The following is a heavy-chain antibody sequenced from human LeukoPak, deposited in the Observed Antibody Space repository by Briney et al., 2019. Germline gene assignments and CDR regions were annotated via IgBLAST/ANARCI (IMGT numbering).Heavy chain of an antibody. CDR2: ISGSGGST. D-gene: IGHD2-15*01. Sequence: PGGSLRLSCAASGFTFSSYGMSWVRQAPGKGLEWVSGISGSGGSTYYADSVKGRFTISRDNAKNSLYLQMNSLRAEDTAVYYCARVVAATVYYYYYMDVWGKGTTVTVSS. V-gene: IGHV3-23*01. J-gene: IGHJ6*03. CDR1: GFTFSSYG. CDR3: ARVVAATVYYYYYMDV.